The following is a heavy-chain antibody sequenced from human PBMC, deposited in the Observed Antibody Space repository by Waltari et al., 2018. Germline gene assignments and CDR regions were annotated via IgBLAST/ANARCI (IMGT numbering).Heavy chain of an antibody. CDR1: GGSFSGYY. Sequence: QVQLQQWGAGLLKPSETLSLTCAVYGGSFSGYYWSWIRQPPGKGLEWIGEINHSGSNNYNPYLKSRVTISVDTSKNQFSLKLSSVTAADTAVYYCARGIGYLGGTWGQGTLVTVSS. J-gene: IGHJ5*02. CDR2: INHSGSN. D-gene: IGHD5-18*01. CDR3: ARGIGYLGGT. V-gene: IGHV4-34*01.